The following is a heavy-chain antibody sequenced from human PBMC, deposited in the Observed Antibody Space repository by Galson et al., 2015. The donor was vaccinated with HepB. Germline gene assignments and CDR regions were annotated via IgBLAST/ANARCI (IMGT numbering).Heavy chain of an antibody. D-gene: IGHD5-18*01. Sequence: SLRLSCAASGFTFSNYDIHWVRQAPGKGLEWVAVTSFNGTNQYYADSVKGRITVSRDSSKNTVYLQMNSLRSEDTAVYYCAKDNRPALVTGAHYFGMDVWGQGTTVSVSS. V-gene: IGHV3-30*18. CDR1: GFTFSNYD. CDR2: TSFNGTNQ. CDR3: AKDNRPALVTGAHYFGMDV. J-gene: IGHJ6*02.